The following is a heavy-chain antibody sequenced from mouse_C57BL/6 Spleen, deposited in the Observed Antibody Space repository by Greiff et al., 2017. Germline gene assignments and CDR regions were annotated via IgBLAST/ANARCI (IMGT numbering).Heavy chain of an antibody. V-gene: IGHV14-2*01. J-gene: IGHJ1*03. CDR3: ARNYGGSSLDG. D-gene: IGHD1-1*01. Sequence: EVKLVESGAELVKPGASVKLSCTASGFNIKDYYMHWVKQRTEKGLEWIGRIDPEDGETKYDPKFQGKATITADTSSNTAYLQLSSLTSEDTAVYYCARNYGGSSLDGWGTGTTVTVAS. CDR1: GFNIKDYY. CDR2: IDPEDGET.